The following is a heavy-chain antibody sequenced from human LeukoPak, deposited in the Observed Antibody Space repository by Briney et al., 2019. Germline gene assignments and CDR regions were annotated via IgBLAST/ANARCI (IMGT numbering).Heavy chain of an antibody. CDR1: GFTVSSNY. CDR2: ISWNSGSI. V-gene: IGHV3-11*01. CDR3: ARGDGYNSYYFDY. Sequence: PGGPLRLSCAASGFTVSSNYMSWVRQAPGKGLEWVSGISWNSGSIGYADSVKGRFTISRDNAKNSLSLQMNSLRAEDTAVYYCARGDGYNSYYFDYWGQGTLVTVSS. J-gene: IGHJ4*02. D-gene: IGHD5-24*01.